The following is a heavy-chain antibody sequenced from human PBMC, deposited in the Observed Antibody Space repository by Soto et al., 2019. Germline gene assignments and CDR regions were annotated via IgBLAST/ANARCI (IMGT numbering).Heavy chain of an antibody. V-gene: IGHV1-46*03. D-gene: IGHD5-12*01. CDR3: SRGGYGNNGY. Sequence: ASVKVSCKASGYTFTNYNMHWVRQAPGQGLEWMGIINPSSGSTTYAQKFQGRVTMTRDTSTSTVYMELSSLRSEDTAVYYCSRGGYGNNGYWGQGTLVTVSS. J-gene: IGHJ4*02. CDR1: GYTFTNYN. CDR2: INPSSGST.